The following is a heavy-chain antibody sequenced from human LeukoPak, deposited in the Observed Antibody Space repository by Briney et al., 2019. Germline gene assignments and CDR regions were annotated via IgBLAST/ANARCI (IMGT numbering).Heavy chain of an antibody. J-gene: IGHJ4*02. V-gene: IGHV4-39*01. Sequence: SETLSLTCTASAGSISSSSHYWAWIRQPPGAGLEWIGNVYYSGSTYYNPSLKSRVIISVDTSQNQFSLRLRSVTAADTAVYYCARRGYNFGSQKGHFDVWGQGILVTVSS. D-gene: IGHD5-24*01. CDR2: VYYSGST. CDR1: AGSISSSSHY. CDR3: ARRGYNFGSQKGHFDV.